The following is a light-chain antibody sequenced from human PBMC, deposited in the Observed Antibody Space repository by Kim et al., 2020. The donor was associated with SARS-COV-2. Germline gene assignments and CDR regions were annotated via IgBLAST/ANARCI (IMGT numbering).Light chain of an antibody. CDR1: QGITNY. Sequence: DIQMTQSPSSLSASVGDRVTITCRASQGITNYLAWYQQKPKKVPKLLIYAASTLQSGVPSRFSGSGSGTDFTLTISSLQPEDVANYYCQKYDSAPWTFGQGTKVDIK. V-gene: IGKV1-27*01. CDR3: QKYDSAPWT. J-gene: IGKJ1*01. CDR2: AAS.